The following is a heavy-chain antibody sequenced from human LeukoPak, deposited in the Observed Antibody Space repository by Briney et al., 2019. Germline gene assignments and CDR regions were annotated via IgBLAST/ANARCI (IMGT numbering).Heavy chain of an antibody. Sequence: SETLSLTCTVSGGSISSYYWSWIRQPPGKGLEWIGDIYYSGSTYYNPSLKSRVTISVDTSKNQFSLKLSSVTAADTAVHYCASQYYYGSGSYYYKYWGQGTLVTVSS. D-gene: IGHD3-10*01. CDR3: ASQYYYGSGSYYYKY. J-gene: IGHJ4*02. V-gene: IGHV4-59*08. CDR1: GGSISSYY. CDR2: IYYSGST.